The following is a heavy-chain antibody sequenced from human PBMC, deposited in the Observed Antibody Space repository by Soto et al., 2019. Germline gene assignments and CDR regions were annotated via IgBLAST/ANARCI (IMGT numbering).Heavy chain of an antibody. D-gene: IGHD1-1*01. Sequence: PGESLKISCKGSGYSFTSYWISWVRQMPGKGLEWMGRIDPSDSYTSYSPSFEGHVTISADKSISTAYLQWSSLKASDTAMYYCARQVTTESRTHSFDYWGQGTLVTVSS. CDR2: IDPSDSYT. J-gene: IGHJ4*02. V-gene: IGHV5-10-1*01. CDR1: GYSFTSYW. CDR3: ARQVTTESRTHSFDY.